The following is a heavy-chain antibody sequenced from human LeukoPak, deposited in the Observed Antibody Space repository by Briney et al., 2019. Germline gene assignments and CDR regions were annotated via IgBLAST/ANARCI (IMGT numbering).Heavy chain of an antibody. J-gene: IGHJ4*02. Sequence: ASVKVSCKASGYIFTSYYIHCVRQAPGQGLEWMGIINPSGGSTNYAEKFQGRVTMTRDTSTSTVYMELSSLRSEDTAVYYCARDNRQLGYCSSTSCYYFDYWGQGTLVTVSS. CDR1: GYIFTSYY. CDR2: INPSGGST. V-gene: IGHV1-46*01. CDR3: ARDNRQLGYCSSTSCYYFDY. D-gene: IGHD2-2*01.